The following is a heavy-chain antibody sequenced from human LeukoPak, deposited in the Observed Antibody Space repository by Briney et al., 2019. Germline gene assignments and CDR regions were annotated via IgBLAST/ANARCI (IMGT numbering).Heavy chain of an antibody. D-gene: IGHD3-22*01. CDR3: ARHYSSGYYLSNWFDS. V-gene: IGHV4-59*08. CDR2: TYYSGST. J-gene: IGHJ5*01. CDR1: GGSISSYY. Sequence: SETLSLTCTVSGGSISSYYWSWIRQPPGKGLEWIGYTYYSGSTNYNPSLKSRVTISVDTSRNQFSLKLSSVTAADTAVYYCARHYSSGYYLSNWFDSWGQGTLVTVSS.